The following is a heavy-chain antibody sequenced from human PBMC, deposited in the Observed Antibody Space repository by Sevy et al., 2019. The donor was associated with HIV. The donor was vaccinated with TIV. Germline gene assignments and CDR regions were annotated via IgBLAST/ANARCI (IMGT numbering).Heavy chain of an antibody. CDR1: GFTFITYG. J-gene: IGHJ4*02. CDR2: INKKGSRK. D-gene: IGHD2-15*01. V-gene: IGHV3-7*03. CDR3: VREIGGRGSY. Sequence: GGSLRLSCEASGFTFITYGLTWVRQVPGRGLEGVANINKKGSRKYLVDSVRVRFTNSRDNAKTSVYLQMNSLRADDTAVYYCVREIGGRGSYWGQGTLVTVSS.